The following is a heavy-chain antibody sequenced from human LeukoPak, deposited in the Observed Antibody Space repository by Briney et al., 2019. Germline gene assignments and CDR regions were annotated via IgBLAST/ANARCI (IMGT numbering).Heavy chain of an antibody. D-gene: IGHD6-13*01. CDR3: ARLRTVAAGTIGWFDP. Sequence: GESLKISCKGSGYSFTSYWIGWVRQMPGKGLEWMGIIYPGDSDTRYSPSFQGQVTISADKSISTAYLQWSSLKASDTAMYYCARLRTVAAGTIGWFDPWGQGTLVTVSS. J-gene: IGHJ5*02. CDR1: GYSFTSYW. CDR2: IYPGDSDT. V-gene: IGHV5-51*01.